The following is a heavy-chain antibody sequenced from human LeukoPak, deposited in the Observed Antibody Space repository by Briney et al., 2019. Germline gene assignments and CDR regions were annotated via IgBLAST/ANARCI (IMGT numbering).Heavy chain of an antibody. J-gene: IGHJ4*02. CDR3: ARDKRKGIVGSTKSYFDY. V-gene: IGHV3-11*04. D-gene: IGHD1-26*01. CDR1: GFTFRDYY. CDR2: ISSSVTTV. Sequence: GGSLRLSCAASGFTFRDYYMAWIRQAPGKGLEWVSHISSSVTTVYYADSVRGLFTLSRDNAKNSVSLQMNSLRAEDTAVYYCARDKRKGIVGSTKSYFDYWGQGTLVTVSS.